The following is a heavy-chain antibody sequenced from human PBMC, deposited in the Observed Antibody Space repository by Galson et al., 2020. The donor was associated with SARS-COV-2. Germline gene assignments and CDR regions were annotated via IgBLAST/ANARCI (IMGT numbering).Heavy chain of an antibody. CDR1: GDSVSTISAA. Sequence: SQTLLTCAVSGDSVSTISAAWNWIRQSPSGGLEWLGRTYYRSKWYTDYAVSVKSRITISPGTSKNQFSLQLNSVTPEDTAIYYCAREYSSTFDYWGLGTLVTVSS. CDR3: AREYSSTFDY. CDR2: TYYRSKWYT. V-gene: IGHV6-1*01. D-gene: IGHD6-13*01. J-gene: IGHJ4*02.